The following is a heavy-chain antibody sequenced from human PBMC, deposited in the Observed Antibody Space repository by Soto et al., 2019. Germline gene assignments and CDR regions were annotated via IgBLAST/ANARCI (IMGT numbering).Heavy chain of an antibody. CDR2: ISAYNGNT. J-gene: IGHJ4*02. Sequence: QVQLVQSGAEVKKPGASVKVSCKASGYTFTSYGISWVRQAPGQGLEWMGWISAYNGNTNYAQKLQGGVTMTTDTSTSTAYMELRSLRSDDTAVYYCARDLLWFGELLSDYFDYWGQGTLVTVSS. V-gene: IGHV1-18*01. CDR3: ARDLLWFGELLSDYFDY. D-gene: IGHD3-10*01. CDR1: GYTFTSYG.